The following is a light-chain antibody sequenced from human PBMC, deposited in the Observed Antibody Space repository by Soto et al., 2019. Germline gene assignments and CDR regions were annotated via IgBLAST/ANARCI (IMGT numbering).Light chain of an antibody. CDR3: QQSHSIPYT. J-gene: IGKJ2*01. V-gene: IGKV1-39*01. CDR2: AAS. Sequence: DIQMTQSPSSLSASVGDRVTITCRASQTISNYLNWYQQKPGKAPKLLIYAASRLQSGVPSRFSGSGSGTDFTLTISSLQPEDFATYYCQQSHSIPYTFGQGTKLEIK. CDR1: QTISNY.